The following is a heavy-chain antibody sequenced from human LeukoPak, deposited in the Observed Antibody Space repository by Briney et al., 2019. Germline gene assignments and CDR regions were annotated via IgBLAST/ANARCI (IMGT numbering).Heavy chain of an antibody. CDR2: IKQDGSEK. Sequence: GWSLRLSCATSGCTFSSYWMSWVRQAPGKGLEWVADIKQDGSEKHYVDAVKGRFTISRDNAKNSLYLQMNSLRAEDTAVYYCASKPPFYDGDFDYWGQGTLVTVSS. D-gene: IGHD2/OR15-2a*01. CDR3: ASKPPFYDGDFDY. J-gene: IGHJ4*02. CDR1: GCTFSSYW. V-gene: IGHV3-7*01.